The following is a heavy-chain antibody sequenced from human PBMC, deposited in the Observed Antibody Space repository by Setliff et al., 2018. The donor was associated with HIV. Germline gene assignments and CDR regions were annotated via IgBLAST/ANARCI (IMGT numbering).Heavy chain of an antibody. CDR1: GYSFPNYW. J-gene: IGHJ3*02. CDR3: ARRKIPTGHPFDI. Sequence: GESLKISCKGSGYSFPNYWIAWVRQMPGKGLEWMGIIYPGDSDTRYSPSFQGQVTISADKSISTAYLQWSSLKASDTAMYYCARRKIPTGHPFDIWGQGTMVTVSS. V-gene: IGHV5-51*01. CDR2: IYPGDSDT. D-gene: IGHD1-1*01.